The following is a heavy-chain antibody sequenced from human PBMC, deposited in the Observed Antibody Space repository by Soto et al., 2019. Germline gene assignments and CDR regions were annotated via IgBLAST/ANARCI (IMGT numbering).Heavy chain of an antibody. CDR2: INTHSGDT. CDR3: ARGRTVNFYGMDV. J-gene: IGHJ6*02. V-gene: IGHV1-2*02. Sequence: QVQLVQSGAEVKKPGASVKVSYVASGYTFTDHYIHWVGQAPVQGLEWMGWINTHSGDTIYAQKLQGRVTLTRDTAISTAYMELSRLRSDDTAVYYCARGRTVNFYGMDVWGQGTTVTVSS. D-gene: IGHD4-17*01. CDR1: GYTFTDHY.